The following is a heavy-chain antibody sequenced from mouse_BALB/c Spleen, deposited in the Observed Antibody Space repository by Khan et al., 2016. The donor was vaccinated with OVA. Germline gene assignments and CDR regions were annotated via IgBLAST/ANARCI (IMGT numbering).Heavy chain of an antibody. CDR2: INPRSDYT. V-gene: IGHV1-4*01. CDR3: TRRTTGYAMDY. Sequence: QVQLQQSGAELVRPGASVKMSCKTSGYTFTSNTMHWVKQRPGQGLEWIGYINPRSDYTIYSQKFKDKATLTADISSSTAYMQLSSLTSDDSAVFYCTRRTTGYAMDYWGQGTSVTVSS. CDR1: GYTFTSNT. J-gene: IGHJ4*01. D-gene: IGHD2-14*01.